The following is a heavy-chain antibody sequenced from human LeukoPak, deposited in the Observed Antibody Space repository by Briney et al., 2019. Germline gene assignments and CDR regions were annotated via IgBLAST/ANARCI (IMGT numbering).Heavy chain of an antibody. J-gene: IGHJ6*02. Sequence: GGSLRLSCAASGFSFNSYAMTWVRQAPGKGLEWVSGISGSGGSTYYADSVKGRFTISRDNSKNTLYLQMNSLRAEDTAVYYCSSFAYGMDVWGQGTTVTVSS. CDR3: SSFAYGMDV. D-gene: IGHD6-6*01. CDR2: ISGSGGST. CDR1: GFSFNSYA. V-gene: IGHV3-23*01.